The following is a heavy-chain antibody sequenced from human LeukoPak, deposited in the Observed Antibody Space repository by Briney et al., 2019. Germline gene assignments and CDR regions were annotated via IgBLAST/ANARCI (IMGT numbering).Heavy chain of an antibody. D-gene: IGHD1-20*01. V-gene: IGHV1-18*01. CDR1: GYNLTTYG. CDR2: LSAYTGGT. Sequence: ASVKVSCKVSGYNLTTYGINWVRQAPGQGPEWMGWLSAYTGGTNYAQDFQGRVTMTTDTSTSTAYMELRSLRSDDTAVYYCARELYNLAADHWGQGTLVIVSS. CDR3: ARELYNLAADH. J-gene: IGHJ4*02.